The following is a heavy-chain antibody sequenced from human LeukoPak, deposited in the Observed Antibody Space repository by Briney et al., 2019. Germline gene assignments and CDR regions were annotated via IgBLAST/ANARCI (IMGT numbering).Heavy chain of an antibody. D-gene: IGHD1-1*01. CDR2: INWNDDK. CDR1: GFSLSTSGVG. Sequence: SGPTLVKPTQTLTLTCSFSGFSLSTSGVGVGWIRQPPGKALEWLALINWNDDKRYSPSLKSRLTITKDTSKNQVVLTMTNMDPVDTATYYCAHNLDWNYDDYWGQGTLVTVSS. CDR3: AHNLDWNYDDY. V-gene: IGHV2-5*01. J-gene: IGHJ4*02.